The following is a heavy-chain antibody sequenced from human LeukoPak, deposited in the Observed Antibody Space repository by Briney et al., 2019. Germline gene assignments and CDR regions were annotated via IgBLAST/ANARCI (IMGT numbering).Heavy chain of an antibody. D-gene: IGHD6-13*01. Sequence: EASVKVSCKASGGTFSSYAISWVRQAPGQGLEWMGGIIPIFGTANYAQKFQGRVTITADESTSTAYMELSSLRSEDTAVYYCARGGSAAAGDYYYYGMDVWGQGTTVTVSS. CDR2: IIPIFGTA. CDR3: ARGGSAAAGDYYYYGMDV. CDR1: GGTFSSYA. V-gene: IGHV1-69*13. J-gene: IGHJ6*01.